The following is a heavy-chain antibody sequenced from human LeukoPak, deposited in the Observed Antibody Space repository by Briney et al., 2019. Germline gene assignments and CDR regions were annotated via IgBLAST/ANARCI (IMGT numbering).Heavy chain of an antibody. CDR2: TNAYNGFT. J-gene: IGHJ4*02. D-gene: IGHD6-19*01. CDR3: ARVKKEQWLANYFDN. V-gene: IGHV1-18*04. CDR1: GYTFSSYG. Sequence: GASVKVSCKASGYTFSSYGISWVRQAPGQGFEWMGWTNAYNGFTDYARSLQGRVTITTDTSTSTAYMEMRSLRTDDTAVYYCARVKKEQWLANYFDNWGQGTLVTVSS.